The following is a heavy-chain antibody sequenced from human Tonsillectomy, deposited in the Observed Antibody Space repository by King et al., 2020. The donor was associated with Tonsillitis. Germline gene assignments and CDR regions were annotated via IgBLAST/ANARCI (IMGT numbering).Heavy chain of an antibody. CDR3: ASPAPFYDSSGYNNEWIYAFDI. D-gene: IGHD3-22*01. CDR1: GGTFSSYA. J-gene: IGHJ3*02. CDR2: IIPILGIA. V-gene: IGHV1-69*09. Sequence: VQLVQSGAEVKRPGSSVKVSCKASGGTFSSYAISWVRQAPGQGLEWMGRIIPILGIANYAQKFQGRVTITADKSTSTAYMELSSLRSEDTAVYYCASPAPFYDSSGYNNEWIYAFDIWGQGTMVTVSS.